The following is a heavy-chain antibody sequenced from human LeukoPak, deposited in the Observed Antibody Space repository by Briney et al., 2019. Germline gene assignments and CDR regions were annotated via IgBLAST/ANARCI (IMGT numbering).Heavy chain of an antibody. D-gene: IGHD3-10*01. Sequence: ASVKVSCKASGGTFSSYAISWVRQAPGQGLEWMGRIIPILGIANYAQKFQGRVTITADKSTSTAYMELSSLRSEDTAVYYCARVYYYGSGSYRDYYYGMDVWGQGTTVTVSS. CDR2: IIPILGIA. CDR3: ARVYYYGSGSYRDYYYGMDV. J-gene: IGHJ6*02. V-gene: IGHV1-69*04. CDR1: GGTFSSYA.